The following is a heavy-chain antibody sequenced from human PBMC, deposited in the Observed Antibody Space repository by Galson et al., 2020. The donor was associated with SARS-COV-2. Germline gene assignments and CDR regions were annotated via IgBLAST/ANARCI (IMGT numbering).Heavy chain of an antibody. CDR3: ARSRKDWNLCDP. D-gene: IGHD1-7*01. CDR1: GDSIPTNHY. J-gene: IGHJ5*02. Sequence: SETLSLTCTVTGDSIPTNHYWGWLRQPPGKRLAWTGSIFYSGKTSYNPSLKSRVTISVDTSKNQFSLKLISVAAADTAVYYCARSRKDWNLCDPWGQVTLVTVSS. CDR2: IFYSGKT. V-gene: IGHV4-39*07.